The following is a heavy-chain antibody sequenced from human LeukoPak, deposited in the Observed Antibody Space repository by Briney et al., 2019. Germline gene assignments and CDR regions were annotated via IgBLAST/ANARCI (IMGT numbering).Heavy chain of an antibody. J-gene: IGHJ3*02. Sequence: WGSLTLSCAASGFTIRNFCMHWVRPGPGKGLVWVSRRNSDGSTRHAESVEGRFTISRDNAKNTLYLQMNSLRAEDTAVYYCAREARDGYNSAAFDIWGQGTMVSV. D-gene: IGHD5-24*01. CDR2: RNSDGST. V-gene: IGHV3-74*01. CDR3: AREARDGYNSAAFDI. CDR1: GFTIRNFC.